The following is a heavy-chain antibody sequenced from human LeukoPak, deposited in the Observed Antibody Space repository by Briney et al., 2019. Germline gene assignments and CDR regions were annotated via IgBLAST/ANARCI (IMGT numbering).Heavy chain of an antibody. CDR1: GFTFSNYG. D-gene: IGHD6-19*01. J-gene: IGHJ6*02. CDR3: AKSAAVVYGMDV. CDR2: ISYDGGNK. Sequence: GGSLRLSCAASGFTFSNYGMHWVRQAPGKGLEWVALISYDGGNKYYADSVKGRFTISRDNSKNTLYLQMNSLTVEDTAVYYCAKSAAVVYGMDVWGQGTTVTVSS. V-gene: IGHV3-30*18.